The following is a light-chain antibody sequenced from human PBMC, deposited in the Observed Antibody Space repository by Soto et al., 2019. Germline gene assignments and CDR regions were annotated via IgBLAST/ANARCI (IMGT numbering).Light chain of an antibody. CDR1: QSISSW. J-gene: IGKJ4*01. Sequence: DIQMTQSPSILSASVGDRVTITCRASQSISSWLAWYQQKPGKAPNLLIYKASHLENGVPSRFSGSGSGTDFVLTISSLQLEDVATYYCLQNNNYPLTFGGGTKVDIK. CDR2: KAS. CDR3: LQNNNYPLT. V-gene: IGKV1-5*03.